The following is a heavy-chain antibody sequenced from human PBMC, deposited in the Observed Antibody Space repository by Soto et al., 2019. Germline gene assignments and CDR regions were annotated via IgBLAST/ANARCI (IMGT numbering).Heavy chain of an antibody. CDR2: ISYTGST. D-gene: IGHD1-1*01. Sequence: QVQLQESGPGLVKPSETLSLTCTVSGGSINNYYWSWIRQPPGRRLEWIGHISYTGSTNYNPSLRSRVTISLDTSKNQFSLKLSSVTAADTAVYHCASVKNWNDFDHWGQGTLVTVSS. V-gene: IGHV4-59*01. CDR3: ASVKNWNDFDH. J-gene: IGHJ4*02. CDR1: GGSINNYY.